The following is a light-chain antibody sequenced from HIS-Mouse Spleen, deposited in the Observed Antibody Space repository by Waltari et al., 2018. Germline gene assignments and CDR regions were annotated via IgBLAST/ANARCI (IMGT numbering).Light chain of an antibody. Sequence: DIQMTQSPSTLSASVGDRVTITCRASQIISRWLAWYQQKPGKAPKLLIYKASSLESGVPSRFSGSGSGTEFTLTISSLQPDDFATYYCQQYNSYTWTFGQGTKVEIK. CDR3: QQYNSYTWT. V-gene: IGKV1-5*03. CDR2: KAS. J-gene: IGKJ1*01. CDR1: QIISRW.